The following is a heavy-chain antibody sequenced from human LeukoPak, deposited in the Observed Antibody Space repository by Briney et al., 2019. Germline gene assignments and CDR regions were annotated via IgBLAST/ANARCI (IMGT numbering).Heavy chain of an antibody. J-gene: IGHJ3*02. D-gene: IGHD3-22*01. Sequence: SETLSPTCTVSGGSMSDYYWSWIRQPPGKGLEWIGYIYSTGSTNYNPSLKSRVTISVDTSKNQFFLKLSSVTAADTALYYCARDYTMTHAFDIWGQGTLVTVSS. CDR3: ARDYTMTHAFDI. CDR1: GGSMSDYY. V-gene: IGHV4-59*01. CDR2: IYSTGST.